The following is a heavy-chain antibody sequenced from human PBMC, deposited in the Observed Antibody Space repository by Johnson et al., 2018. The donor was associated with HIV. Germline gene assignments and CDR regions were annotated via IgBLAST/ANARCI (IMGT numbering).Heavy chain of an antibody. Sequence: EVQLVESGGGVVRPGGSLRLSCAASGFSFDDYGMSWVRQAPGRGLEWVSSINWNGGDTGYADSVKGRFTISRDNAKNSLYLQMNSLRAEDTAVYYCARISQHHNSDAFDIWGQGTMVTVSS. CDR3: ARISQHHNSDAFDI. CDR1: GFSFDDYG. V-gene: IGHV3-20*04. D-gene: IGHD1-1*01. J-gene: IGHJ3*02. CDR2: INWNGGDT.